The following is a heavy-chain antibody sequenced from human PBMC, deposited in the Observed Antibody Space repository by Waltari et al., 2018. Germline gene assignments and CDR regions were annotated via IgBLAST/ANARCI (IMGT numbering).Heavy chain of an antibody. CDR2: INHSGST. Sequence: QVQLQQWGAGLLKPSETLSLTCAVYGGSFSGYYWSWIRQHPGKGLEWIGEINHSGSTNYNPSLKSRVTISVDTSKNQFSLKLSSVTAADTAVYYCARAGKNYGGNYHRSYYYYYGMDVWGQGTTVTVSS. D-gene: IGHD4-17*01. J-gene: IGHJ6*02. V-gene: IGHV4-34*01. CDR1: GGSFSGYY. CDR3: ARAGKNYGGNYHRSYYYYYGMDV.